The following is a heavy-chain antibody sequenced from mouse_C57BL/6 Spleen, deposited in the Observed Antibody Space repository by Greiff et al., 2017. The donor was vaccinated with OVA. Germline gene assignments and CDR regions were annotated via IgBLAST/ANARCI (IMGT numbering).Heavy chain of an antibody. J-gene: IGHJ4*01. D-gene: IGHD3-3*01. CDR2: ISSGGDYI. CDR3: TREGDGAMDY. CDR1: GFPFSSYA. V-gene: IGHV5-9-1*02. Sequence: EVMLVESGEGLVKPGGSLKLSCAASGFPFSSYAMSWVRQTPEKRLEWVAYISSGGDYIYYADTVKGRFTISRDNARNTLYLQMSSLKSEYTAMYDCTREGDGAMDYWGQGTSVTVSS.